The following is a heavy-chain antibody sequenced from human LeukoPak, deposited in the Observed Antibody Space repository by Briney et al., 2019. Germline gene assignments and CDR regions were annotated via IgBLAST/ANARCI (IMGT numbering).Heavy chain of an antibody. D-gene: IGHD3-10*01. V-gene: IGHV1-8*03. J-gene: IGHJ4*02. CDR1: GYTFTSYD. Sequence: ASVKVPCKASGYTFTSYDINWVRQATGQGLEWMGWMNPNSGNTGYAQKFQGRVTITTNTSITTTYMELSSLRSEDTAVYYCARRSAYGSGSYYVDYWGQGTLVTVSS. CDR3: ARRSAYGSGSYYVDY. CDR2: MNPNSGNT.